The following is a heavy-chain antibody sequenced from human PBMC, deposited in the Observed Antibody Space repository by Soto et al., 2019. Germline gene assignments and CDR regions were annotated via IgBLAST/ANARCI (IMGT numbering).Heavy chain of an antibody. J-gene: IGHJ2*01. D-gene: IGHD4-4*01. Sequence: PGGSLRLSCAASGFTFSSYSMNWVRQAPGKGLEWVSYISSSSSTIYYADSVKGRFTISKDNAKNSLYLQMNGLRDEDTAVYYCARDYSNPHWYFDLWGRGTLVTVSS. CDR1: GFTFSSYS. V-gene: IGHV3-48*02. CDR3: ARDYSNPHWYFDL. CDR2: ISSSSSTI.